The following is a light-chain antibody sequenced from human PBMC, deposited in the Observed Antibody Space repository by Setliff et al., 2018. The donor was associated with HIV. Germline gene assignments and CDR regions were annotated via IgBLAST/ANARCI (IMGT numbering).Light chain of an antibody. CDR3: SSYASTNTLP. Sequence: QSALAQPASVSGSPGQSVTISCTGTSSDVGGYSYVSWYQQHPGKAHKLIIYEVRNRPSGVSNRFSGSKSGNTASLTISGLQAEDEADYYCSSYASTNTLPFGTGTKVTVL. V-gene: IGLV2-14*01. J-gene: IGLJ1*01. CDR1: SSDVGGYSY. CDR2: EVR.